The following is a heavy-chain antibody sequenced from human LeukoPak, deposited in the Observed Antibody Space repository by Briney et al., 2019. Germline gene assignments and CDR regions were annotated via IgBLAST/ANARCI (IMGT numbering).Heavy chain of an antibody. J-gene: IGHJ4*02. V-gene: IGHV4-61*02. CDR1: GGSISSGSYY. CDR2: IYTSGST. D-gene: IGHD5-12*01. Sequence: KPSETLSLTCTVSGGSISSGSYYWSWIRQPAGKGLEWIGRIYTSGSTNYNPSLKSRVTISVDTSKNQFSLKLSSVTAADTAVYYCARGTLRRGYYFDYWGQGTLVTVSS. CDR3: ARGTLRRGYYFDY.